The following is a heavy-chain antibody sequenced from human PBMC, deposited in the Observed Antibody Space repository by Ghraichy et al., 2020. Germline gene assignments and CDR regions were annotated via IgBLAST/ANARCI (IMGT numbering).Heavy chain of an antibody. CDR3: AKEKGVGGGFDY. J-gene: IGHJ4*02. CDR1: GFTFSSYA. D-gene: IGHD1-26*01. V-gene: IGHV3-23*01. Sequence: LSLTCAASGFTFSSYAMSWVRQAPGKGLEWVSAISGSGGSTYYADSVKGRFTISRDNSKNTLYLQMNSLRAEDTAVYYCAKEKGVGGGFDYWGQGTLVTVSS. CDR2: ISGSGGST.